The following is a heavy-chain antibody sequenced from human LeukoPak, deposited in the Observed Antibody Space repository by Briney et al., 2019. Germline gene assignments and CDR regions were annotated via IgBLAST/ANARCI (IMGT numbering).Heavy chain of an antibody. CDR3: ARETEDDSSGYYSDY. D-gene: IGHD3-22*01. CDR1: GFTFSSYG. Sequence: PGGSLRLSCAASGFTFSSYGMHWVRQAPGKGLEWVAVIWYDGSNKYYADSVKGRFTISRDNSKNTLYLQMNSLRAEDMAVYYCARETEDDSSGYYSDYWGQGTLVTVSS. CDR2: IWYDGSNK. V-gene: IGHV3-33*01. J-gene: IGHJ4*02.